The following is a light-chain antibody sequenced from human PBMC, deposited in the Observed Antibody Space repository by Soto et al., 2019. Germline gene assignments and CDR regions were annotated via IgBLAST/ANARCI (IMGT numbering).Light chain of an antibody. V-gene: IGKV1-5*01. CDR3: QQYSSYSS. Sequence: DIQMTQSPFTLSASVGDRVTITCRASQSISGWLAWYQQKPGRAPNLLISDASSLESGVPSWFSGSGSGTEFTLTISGLRPDDFATYYCQQYSSYSSFGQGTKLEIK. J-gene: IGKJ2*01. CDR1: QSISGW. CDR2: DAS.